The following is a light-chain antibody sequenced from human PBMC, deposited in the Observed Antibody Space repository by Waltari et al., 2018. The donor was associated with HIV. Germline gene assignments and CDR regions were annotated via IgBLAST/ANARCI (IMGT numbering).Light chain of an antibody. V-gene: IGLV2-14*01. J-gene: IGLJ3*02. CDR1: NSDLVPYDY. CDR2: EVT. Sequence: QSVLTQPASVSGSPGQSLTISCTGTNSDLVPYDYVPWYQQHPGQAPKLLIYEVTIRSPGISYRFFGSKSGNTASMTISGLQAEDEAHYYCSSYAATTTIVFGGGTRLTVL. CDR3: SSYAATTTIV.